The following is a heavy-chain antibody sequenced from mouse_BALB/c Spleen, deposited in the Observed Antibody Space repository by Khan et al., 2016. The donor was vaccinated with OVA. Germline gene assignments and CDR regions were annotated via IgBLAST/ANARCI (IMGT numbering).Heavy chain of an antibody. D-gene: IGHD2-3*01. Sequence: QMQLEESGPGLVAPSQSLSITCTVSGFSLTGYGVNWVRQPPGKGLEWLGMIWGDGSTDYNSALKSRLSISNDNSKSQVFLKRNSLQTDDTARYYCARGTDCYALYAMDYWGQGTSVTVSS. CDR2: IWGDGST. CDR3: ARGTDCYALYAMDY. CDR1: GFSLTGYG. V-gene: IGHV2-6-7*01. J-gene: IGHJ4*01.